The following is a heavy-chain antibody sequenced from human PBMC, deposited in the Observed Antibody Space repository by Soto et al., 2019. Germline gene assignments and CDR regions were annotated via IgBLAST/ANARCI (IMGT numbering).Heavy chain of an antibody. V-gene: IGHV3-30*18. CDR1: GFTFSKFV. CDR2: VSYDGSFK. J-gene: IGHJ6*02. D-gene: IGHD2-2*01. Sequence: PGVSLRLSFEASGFTFSKFVIHWVRQAQGKGLEWVAVVSYDGSFKYYADSVKGRFTISRDNSKNTLYLQMNSLRLEDTALYYCAKDSDQLLFDYYYYGMDVWGQGTTVTVSS. CDR3: AKDSDQLLFDYYYYGMDV.